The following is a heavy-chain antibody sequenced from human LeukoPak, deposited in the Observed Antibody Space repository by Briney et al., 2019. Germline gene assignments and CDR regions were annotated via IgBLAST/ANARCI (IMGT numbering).Heavy chain of an antibody. Sequence: GGSLRLSCAPSGFTFSRHGMHWVRQAPGKGLEWVAIISNDGSRKYYAHSVEGRFTISRDNSKNTLHLQMDSLRAEDTAVYYCARDRAWNYFDYWGQGTLVTVSP. V-gene: IGHV3-30*03. CDR2: ISNDGSRK. D-gene: IGHD3-3*01. J-gene: IGHJ4*02. CDR3: ARDRAWNYFDY. CDR1: GFTFSRHG.